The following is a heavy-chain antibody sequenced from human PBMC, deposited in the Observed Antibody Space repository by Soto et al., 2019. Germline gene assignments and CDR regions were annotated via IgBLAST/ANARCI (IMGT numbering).Heavy chain of an antibody. CDR3: VRYYRTNYYYGMYV. J-gene: IGHJ6*02. CDR2: ISSSSSYI. Sequence: GGSLRLSCAASGFTFSSYSMNWVRQAPGKGLEWVSSISSSSSYIYYADSVKGRFTISRDNAKNSLYLQMNSLRAEDTAVYYCVRYYRTNYYYGMYVWGQGTTVTVSS. V-gene: IGHV3-21*01. CDR1: GFTFSSYS. D-gene: IGHD4-4*01.